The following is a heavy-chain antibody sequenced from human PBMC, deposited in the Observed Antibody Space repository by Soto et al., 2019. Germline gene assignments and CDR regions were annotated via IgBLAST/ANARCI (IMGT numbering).Heavy chain of an antibody. CDR2: ISPFSGNT. D-gene: IGHD4-17*01. V-gene: IGHV1-18*04. CDR3: ARENDYRGNLWYFDL. Sequence: QGPLVQSGAEVGKPGASVKVSCKASSYTFTSYGITWVRQAPGQGLEWMGWISPFSGNTKYAEKFNDRVTLTADTSTSTAYMELRSLRSDDTAVYYCARENDYRGNLWYFDLWGRGTLVSVSS. J-gene: IGHJ2*01. CDR1: SYTFTSYG.